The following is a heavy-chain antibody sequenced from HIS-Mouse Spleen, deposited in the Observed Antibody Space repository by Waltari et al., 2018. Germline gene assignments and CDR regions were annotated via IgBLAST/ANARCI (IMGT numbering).Heavy chain of an antibody. CDR3: ARQSNWGSGFDY. CDR1: GGSISSYY. J-gene: IGHJ4*02. CDR2: IYYSGST. D-gene: IGHD7-27*01. V-gene: IGHV4-59*08. Sequence: QVQLQESGPGLVKPSETLSLTCTVSGGSISSYYWSWIRQPPGKGLEGIGYIYYSGSTNYHPSLKSRVTISVDTSKTQCSLKLSSVTAADTAVYYCARQSNWGSGFDYWGQGTLVTVSS.